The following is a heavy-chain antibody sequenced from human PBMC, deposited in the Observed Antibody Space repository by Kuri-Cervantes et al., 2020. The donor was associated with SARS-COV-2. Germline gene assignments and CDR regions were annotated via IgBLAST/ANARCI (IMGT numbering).Heavy chain of an antibody. CDR2: INHSGST. Sequence: SETLSLTCTVPGGSISSYYWSWIRQPPGKGLEWIGEINHSGSTDYNPSLKSRVTISVDTSKNQFSLKLSSVTAADTAVYYCARYLYGSGSYYNSYYFDYWGQGTLVTVSS. V-gene: IGHV4-34*01. CDR1: GGSISSYY. J-gene: IGHJ4*02. CDR3: ARYLYGSGSYYNSYYFDY. D-gene: IGHD3-10*01.